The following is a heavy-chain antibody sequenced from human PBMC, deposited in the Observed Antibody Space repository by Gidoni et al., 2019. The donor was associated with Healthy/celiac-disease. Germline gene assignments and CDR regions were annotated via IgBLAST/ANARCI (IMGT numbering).Heavy chain of an antibody. CDR1: GYTFTSYD. CDR3: ARTTSGLQWLVRWDWFDP. J-gene: IGHJ5*02. CDR2: MNPNSGNT. D-gene: IGHD6-19*01. Sequence: QVQLVQSGAAVKKPGASVKVSCKAAGYTFTSYDINWVRQATGQGLEWMGWMNPNSGNTGYAQKFQGRVTMTRNTSISTAYMELSSLRSEDTAVYYCARTTSGLQWLVRWDWFDPWGQGTLVTVSS. V-gene: IGHV1-8*01.